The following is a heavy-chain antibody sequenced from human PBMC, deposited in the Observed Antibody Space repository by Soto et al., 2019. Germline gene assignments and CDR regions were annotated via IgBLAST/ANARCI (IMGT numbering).Heavy chain of an antibody. Sequence: SETLSLTCTVSGDAITSFHWNWIRQSPGKGLEWIGYIYYSGSTVYNPSLQSRVTMSIDTSKNQFSLNLRSVTAADTAVYYCAREYFDILTTYYYLDYRGQGTPVT. CDR1: GDAITSFH. CDR3: AREYFDILTTYYYLDY. D-gene: IGHD3-9*01. V-gene: IGHV4-59*01. J-gene: IGHJ4*02. CDR2: IYYSGST.